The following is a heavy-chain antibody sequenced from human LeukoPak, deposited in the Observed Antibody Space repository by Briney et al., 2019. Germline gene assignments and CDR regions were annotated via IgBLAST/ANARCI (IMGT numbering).Heavy chain of an antibody. V-gene: IGHV3-48*03. CDR1: GFTFSNYG. J-gene: IGHJ5*02. CDR2: IRPNDGTT. CDR3: VRGQTSLDNWFDP. Sequence: GGSLRLSCEASGFTFSNYGMNWVRQAPGKGLEWVSYIRPNDGTTHYADSVKGRFTISRDKAKNSLSLQMTSLRADDTAIYYCVRGQTSLDNWFDPWGQGTLVIVSS.